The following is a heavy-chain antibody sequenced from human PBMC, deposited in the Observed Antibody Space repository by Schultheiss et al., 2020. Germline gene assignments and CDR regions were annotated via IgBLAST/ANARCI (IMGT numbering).Heavy chain of an antibody. D-gene: IGHD6-6*01. J-gene: IGHJ6*02. Sequence: SETLSLTCTVSGGSISSSSYYWGWIRQPPGKGLEWIGSIYYSGSTYYNPSLKSRVTISVDTSKNQFSLKLSSVTAADTAVYYCARGAVYSSSSPTYYYYYGMDVWGQGTTVTVSS. V-gene: IGHV4-39*01. CDR1: GGSISSSSYY. CDR3: ARGAVYSSSSPTYYYYYGMDV. CDR2: IYYSGST.